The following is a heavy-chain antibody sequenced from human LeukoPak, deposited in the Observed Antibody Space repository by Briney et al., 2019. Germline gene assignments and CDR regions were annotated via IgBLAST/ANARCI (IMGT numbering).Heavy chain of an antibody. Sequence: GGSLRLSCAASGFTFSSYWMSWARQAPGKGLEWVANIKQDGSEKYYVDSVKGRFTISRDNAKNSLYLQMNSLRAEDTAVYYCARSYSSSWMYYFDYWGQGTLVTVSS. CDR1: GFTFSSYW. V-gene: IGHV3-7*01. J-gene: IGHJ4*02. D-gene: IGHD6-13*01. CDR2: IKQDGSEK. CDR3: ARSYSSSWMYYFDY.